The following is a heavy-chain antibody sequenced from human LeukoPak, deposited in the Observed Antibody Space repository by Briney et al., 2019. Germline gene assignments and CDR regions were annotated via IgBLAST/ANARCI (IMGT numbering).Heavy chain of an antibody. CDR3: AKAAQAVAGTSAVAC. V-gene: IGHV3-21*01. J-gene: IGHJ4*02. D-gene: IGHD6-19*01. CDR1: GFTFNRYS. Sequence: GGSLRLSCAASGFTFNRYSMDWVRQAPGKGLEWLSSISTSSIYIYWADSVKGRFTISRDNAKNSLYLQMNSLRAEDTAVYYCAKAAQAVAGTSAVACWGQGTLVTVSS. CDR2: ISTSSIYI.